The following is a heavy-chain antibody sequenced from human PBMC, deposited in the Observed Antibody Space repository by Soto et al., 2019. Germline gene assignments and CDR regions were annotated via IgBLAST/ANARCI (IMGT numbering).Heavy chain of an antibody. CDR2: ISGSGGST. Sequence: GGSLRLSCAASGFTFISYAMSWVRQAPGKGLEWVSAISGSGGSTYYADSVKGRFTISRDNSKNTLYLQMNSLRAEDTAVYYCAKDPLDILTGYYGMDVWGQGTAVTVSS. CDR3: AKDPLDILTGYYGMDV. CDR1: GFTFISYA. D-gene: IGHD3-9*01. J-gene: IGHJ6*02. V-gene: IGHV3-23*01.